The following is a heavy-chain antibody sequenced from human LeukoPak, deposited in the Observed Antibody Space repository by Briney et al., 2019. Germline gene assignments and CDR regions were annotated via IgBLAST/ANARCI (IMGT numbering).Heavy chain of an antibody. Sequence: GGSLRLSCAASGFTFSTYEMNWLRQAPGKGLEWVSYISSSGSSIHYADSVKGRFTISRDNAKNSLYLHMNSLRAEDTAVYYCARGLGFCNGVSCYRYYFDYWGQGALVTVSP. V-gene: IGHV3-48*03. CDR1: GFTFSTYE. CDR2: ISSSGSSI. J-gene: IGHJ4*02. CDR3: ARGLGFCNGVSCYRYYFDY. D-gene: IGHD2-15*01.